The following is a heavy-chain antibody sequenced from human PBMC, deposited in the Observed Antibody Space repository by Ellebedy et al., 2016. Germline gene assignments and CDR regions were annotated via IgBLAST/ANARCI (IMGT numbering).Heavy chain of an antibody. CDR2: IRSKPYGGTT. CDR3: SRVVLVQEYGDSVGGYYFDY. V-gene: IGHV3-49*03. J-gene: IGHJ4*02. D-gene: IGHD4-17*01. Sequence: GGSLRLXCTTSGFTFGDYSISWFRQAPGKGLEWVGFIRSKPYGGTTDYAASVKGRFTISRDDSKSIAYLQMNSLRTEDSAVYHCSRVVLVQEYGDSVGGYYFDYWGQGTLVTVSS. CDR1: GFTFGDYS.